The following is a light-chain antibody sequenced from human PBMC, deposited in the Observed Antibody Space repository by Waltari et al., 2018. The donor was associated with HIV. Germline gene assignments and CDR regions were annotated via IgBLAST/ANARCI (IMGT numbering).Light chain of an antibody. CDR3: QQDNNWPPQFT. J-gene: IGKJ3*01. V-gene: IGKV3-15*01. Sequence: EIVMTQSPATLSVSPGERATLSCRASQSVSSNLGWYQQKPGQAPRLLISGASTRATGIPARFSGRGSGTEFTLTISSLQSEDFAVYYCQQDNNWPPQFTFGPGTKVDIK. CDR2: GAS. CDR1: QSVSSN.